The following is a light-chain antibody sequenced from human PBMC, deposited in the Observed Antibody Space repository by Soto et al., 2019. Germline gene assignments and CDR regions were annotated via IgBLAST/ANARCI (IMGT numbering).Light chain of an antibody. CDR3: SSFTTSYCDL. Sequence: QSVMTQPASVSGSPGQSITISCTGSGSDIGAYNYVSWYQQHPGKAPKLLIHGVTRRPSGVSSRFSASKSAYTASLTISGLQAEDEANYYCSSFTTSYCDLFG. CDR1: GSDIGAYNY. CDR2: GVT. V-gene: IGLV2-14*01. J-gene: IGLJ2*01.